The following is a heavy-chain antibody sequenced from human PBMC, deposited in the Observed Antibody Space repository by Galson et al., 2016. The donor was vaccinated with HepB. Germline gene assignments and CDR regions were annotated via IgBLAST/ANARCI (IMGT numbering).Heavy chain of an antibody. Sequence: SLRLSCAASGLTFSSYGMHWVRQAPGKGLEWVALIWYDGSNKYYADSVKGRFTISRDNSKNTLYLQLNSLRAEDTAVYYCARVLGETSTAYFDLWGQGTLVTVSS. CDR2: IWYDGSNK. CDR3: ARVLGETSTAYFDL. V-gene: IGHV3-33*01. J-gene: IGHJ4*02. D-gene: IGHD3-10*01. CDR1: GLTFSSYG.